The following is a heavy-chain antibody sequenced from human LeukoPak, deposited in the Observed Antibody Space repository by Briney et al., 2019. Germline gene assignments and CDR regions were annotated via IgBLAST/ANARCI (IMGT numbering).Heavy chain of an antibody. J-gene: IGHJ5*02. CDR1: GYTFTSYG. D-gene: IGHD2-2*01. CDR3: ARECVDCSSTSCYNWLDP. CDR2: ISAYNGNT. Sequence: RASVKVSCKASGYTFTSYGISWVRQAPGQGLEWMGWISAYNGNTNYAQKLQGRVTMTTDTSTSTAYMELRSLRSDDTAVYYCARECVDCSSTSCYNWLDPWGQGTLVTVSS. V-gene: IGHV1-18*01.